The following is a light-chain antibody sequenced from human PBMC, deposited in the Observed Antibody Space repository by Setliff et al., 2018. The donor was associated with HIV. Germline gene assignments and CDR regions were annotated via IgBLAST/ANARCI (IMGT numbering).Light chain of an antibody. CDR1: IGNYDI. CDR2: EVN. Sequence: QSALTQPASVSGSPGQSIAISCTGTIGNYDIVSWYQHHPGKAPKLMIYEVNKRPSGVSDRFSGSKSGNTAALTISGLQPEDEADYYCCSFANSYVFGTGTKV. V-gene: IGLV2-23*02. CDR3: CSFANSYV. J-gene: IGLJ1*01.